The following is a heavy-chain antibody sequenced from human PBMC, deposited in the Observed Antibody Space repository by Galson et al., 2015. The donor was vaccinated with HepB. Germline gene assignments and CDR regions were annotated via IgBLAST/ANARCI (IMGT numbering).Heavy chain of an antibody. Sequence: SLRLSCAASGFTFSSYSMNWVRQAPGKGLEWVSSISSSSYIYYADSVKGRFTISRDNAKNSLYLQMNSLRAEDTAVYYCARGEYSSGSRDLDYWGQGTLVTVSS. D-gene: IGHD6-19*01. J-gene: IGHJ4*02. CDR2: ISSSSYI. CDR1: GFTFSSYS. CDR3: ARGEYSSGSRDLDY. V-gene: IGHV3-21*01.